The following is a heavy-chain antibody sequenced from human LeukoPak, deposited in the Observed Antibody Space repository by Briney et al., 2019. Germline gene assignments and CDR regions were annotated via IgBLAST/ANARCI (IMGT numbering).Heavy chain of an antibody. D-gene: IGHD6-13*01. Sequence: PGGSLRLSCAASGXTFSSYSMNWVRQAPGKGLEWVSSFSVTAHTAHCADSVKGRFTVSRNTSKSTLYLQMKSLRVEDTAVYYCAKESKSTSSWYYFDSWGQGNLVTVSS. V-gene: IGHV3-23*01. CDR1: GXTFSSYS. CDR2: FSVTAHTA. J-gene: IGHJ4*02. CDR3: AKESKSTSSWYYFDS.